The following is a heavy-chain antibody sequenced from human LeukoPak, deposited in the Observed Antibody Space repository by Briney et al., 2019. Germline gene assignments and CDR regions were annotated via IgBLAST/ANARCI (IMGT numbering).Heavy chain of an antibody. CDR1: GYTFTGYY. CDR2: TSAYNGNT. Sequence: ASVKVSCKASGYTFTGYYMHWVRQAPGQGLEWMGWTSAYNGNTNYAQKLQGRVTMTTDTSTSTAYMELRSLRSDDTAVYYCARGVRYDDAFDIWGQGTMVTVSS. CDR3: ARGVRYDDAFDI. D-gene: IGHD2-8*01. V-gene: IGHV1-18*01. J-gene: IGHJ3*02.